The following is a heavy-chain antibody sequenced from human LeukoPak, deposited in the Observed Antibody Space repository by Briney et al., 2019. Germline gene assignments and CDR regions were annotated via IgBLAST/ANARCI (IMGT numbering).Heavy chain of an antibody. CDR1: GYSFSSYW. J-gene: IGHJ4*02. V-gene: IGHV5-51*01. CDR3: ARASRDGYNQNFDH. CDR2: IYPGGSET. Sequence: GESLNISCKGLGYSFSSYWNAWVRQRPGKGLEWMGIIYPGGSETRYDPSFQGQVTISADSSTSTAYLQWSSLRASDTAMYYCARASRDGYNQNFDHWGQGTLDTVSS. D-gene: IGHD5-24*01.